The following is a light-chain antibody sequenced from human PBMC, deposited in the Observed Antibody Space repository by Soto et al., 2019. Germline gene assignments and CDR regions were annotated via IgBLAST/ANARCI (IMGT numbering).Light chain of an antibody. Sequence: DIQVTQSPSSLSASVGDKVTITCRASQNIIDYLYWYQQRPGTPPKLLIYRASNLQSEVPSRFSGSGSGTDFSLTISSLQHEDFATYYCQQSYSLTRTFGQGTRV. CDR3: QQSYSLTRT. CDR2: RAS. V-gene: IGKV1-39*01. J-gene: IGKJ1*01. CDR1: QNIIDY.